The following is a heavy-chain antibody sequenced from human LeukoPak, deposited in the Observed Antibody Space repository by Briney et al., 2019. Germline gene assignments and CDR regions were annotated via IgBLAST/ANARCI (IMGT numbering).Heavy chain of an antibody. J-gene: IGHJ4*02. CDR2: IYSAGST. V-gene: IGHV3-53*05. CDR1: GFTVSSNS. Sequence: GGSLRLSCTVSGFTVSSNSMSWVRQAPGKGLEWVSFIYSAGSTHYSDSVKGRFTISRDNSKNTLYLQMNSLRAEDTAVYYCARGAYYNILTGFRGRILGFDYWGQGTLVTVSS. D-gene: IGHD3-9*01. CDR3: ARGAYYNILTGFRGRILGFDY.